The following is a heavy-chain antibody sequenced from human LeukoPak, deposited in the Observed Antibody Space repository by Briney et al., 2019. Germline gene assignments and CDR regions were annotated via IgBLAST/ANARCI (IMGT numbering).Heavy chain of an antibody. D-gene: IGHD6-13*01. V-gene: IGHV4-39*07. J-gene: IGHJ6*04. CDR1: GGSISTSNYY. CDR3: ARERVAAAGTSDV. Sequence: PSETLSLTCTVSGGSISTSNYYWGWIRQPPGKGLEWIGNIFYSGSTYYSPSLRSRVTMSVDTSKNQFSLKLSSVTAADTAVYYCARERVAAAGTSDVWGKGTTVTISS. CDR2: IFYSGST.